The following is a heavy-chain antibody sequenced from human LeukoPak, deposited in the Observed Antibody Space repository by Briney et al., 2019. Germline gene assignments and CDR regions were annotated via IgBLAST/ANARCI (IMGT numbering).Heavy chain of an antibody. D-gene: IGHD3-10*01. CDR3: ARGGGVFDI. CDR1: GYTFTGYD. V-gene: IGHV1-8*01. CDR2: MNPNSGNT. J-gene: IGHJ3*02. Sequence: ASVKVSCKAFGYTFTGYDINWVRQATGQGLEWMGWMNPNSGNTNYAQKFQGGVTITRNTSISTAYMELSSLRSEDTAVYYCARGGGVFDIWGQGTMVTVSS.